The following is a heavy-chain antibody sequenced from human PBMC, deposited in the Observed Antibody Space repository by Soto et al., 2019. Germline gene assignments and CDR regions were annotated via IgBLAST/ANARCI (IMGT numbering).Heavy chain of an antibody. CDR2: ISGSGGGT. D-gene: IGHD5-12*01. CDR1: GFTFSSYA. V-gene: IGHV3-23*01. Sequence: EMQLLESGGGLVKPGGSLRLSCAASGFTFSSYAMSWVRQALGKGLEWVSAISGSGGGTYYGDSVKGRFTISRDNSKNTLYLQMNSLRAEDTAVYSCAKAWMDNARHRYFDHWGQGTLVTVSS. CDR3: AKAWMDNARHRYFDH. J-gene: IGHJ4*02.